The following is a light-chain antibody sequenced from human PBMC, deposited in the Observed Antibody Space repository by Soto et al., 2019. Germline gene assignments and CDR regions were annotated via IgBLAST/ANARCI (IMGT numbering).Light chain of an antibody. CDR1: QSVSSY. Sequence: DIVMTQSPATLSVSPGERATLSCRASQSVSSYLAWYQQKPGQAPRLLIYDASNRATGIPARFSGSGSGTDFTLTISSLEPEDFAVYYCQQRSNWPLTFGPGTKVDI. CDR2: DAS. CDR3: QQRSNWPLT. J-gene: IGKJ3*01. V-gene: IGKV3-11*01.